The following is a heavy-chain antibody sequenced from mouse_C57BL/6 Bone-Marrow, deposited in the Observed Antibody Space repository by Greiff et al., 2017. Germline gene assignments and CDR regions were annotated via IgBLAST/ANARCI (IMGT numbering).Heavy chain of an antibody. Sequence: VQLQQSGPELVKPGASVKMSCKASGYTFTDYNMHWVKQSHGKSLEWIGYINPNNGGTSYNQKFKGKATLTVNKSSSTAYMELRSLTSEDSAVYYGARDADYGGWFAYWGQGTLVTVSA. D-gene: IGHD1-1*02. J-gene: IGHJ3*01. V-gene: IGHV1-22*01. CDR2: INPNNGGT. CDR3: ARDADYGGWFAY. CDR1: GYTFTDYN.